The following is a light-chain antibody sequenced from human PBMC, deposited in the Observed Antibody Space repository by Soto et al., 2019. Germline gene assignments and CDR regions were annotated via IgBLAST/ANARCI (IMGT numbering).Light chain of an antibody. CDR2: DAS. CDR1: QDITNY. CDR3: QQYDNVPFT. V-gene: IGKV1-33*01. Sequence: DIQMTQSPSSLSASVGDRVTIICQASQDITNYLNWYQQKPGKAPKLLIYDASNLETGVPSRFSESVSRTHFSSTISSLQPEDIATYYCQQYDNVPFTFGQGTRLEMK. J-gene: IGKJ5*01.